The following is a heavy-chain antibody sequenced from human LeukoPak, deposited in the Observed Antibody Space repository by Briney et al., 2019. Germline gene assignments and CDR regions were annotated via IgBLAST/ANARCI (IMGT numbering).Heavy chain of an antibody. D-gene: IGHD3-22*01. J-gene: IGHJ4*02. CDR2: ISAYNGNT. CDR3: AREITMIVGLYYFDY. CDR1: GYTFTRYG. Sequence: ASVKVSCKASGYTFTRYGISWGRQAPGLWLELMGWISAYNGNTNYAQKLQGRVTMTTDTSTSTAYMELRSLRSDDTAVYYCAREITMIVGLYYFDYWGQGTLVTVSS. V-gene: IGHV1-18*01.